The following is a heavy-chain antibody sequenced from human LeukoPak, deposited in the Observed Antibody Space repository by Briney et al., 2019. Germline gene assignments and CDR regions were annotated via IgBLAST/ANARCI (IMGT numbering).Heavy chain of an antibody. CDR1: GYTFTSYD. CDR2: MSPNSGNT. V-gene: IGHV1-8*01. CDR3: ARGQTSYYHYYGLDV. J-gene: IGHJ6*02. Sequence: ASVKVSCKASGYTFTSYDINWVRQAPGQGLEWMGWMSPNSGNTGYAQKFQGRVTMTRDTSITTAYMELSSLRSEDTAVYYCARGQTSYYHYYGLDVWGQGTTVTVSS.